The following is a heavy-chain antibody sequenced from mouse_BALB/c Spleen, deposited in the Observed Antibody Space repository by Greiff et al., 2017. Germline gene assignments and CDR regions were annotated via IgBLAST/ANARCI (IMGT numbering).Heavy chain of an antibody. V-gene: IGHV14-1*02. CDR2: IDPENGNT. Sequence: EVQGVESGAELVRPGALVKLSCKASGFNIKDYYMHWVKQRPEQGLEWIGWIDPENGNTIYDPKFQGKASITADTSSNTAYLQLSSLTSEDTAVYYCARGYGSSSWYFDVWGAGTTVTVSS. J-gene: IGHJ1*01. CDR3: ARGYGSSSWYFDV. D-gene: IGHD1-1*01. CDR1: GFNIKDYY.